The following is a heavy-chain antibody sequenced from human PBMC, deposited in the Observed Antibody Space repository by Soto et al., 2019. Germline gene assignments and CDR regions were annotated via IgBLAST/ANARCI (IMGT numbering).Heavy chain of an antibody. V-gene: IGHV3-30-3*01. CDR2: ISYDGSNK. CDR3: ARDGSITIFGVVPQNYYYYYGMDV. CDR1: GFTFSSYA. Sequence: HPGGSLRLSCAASGFTFSSYAMHWVRQAPGKGLEWVAVISYDGSNKYYADSVKGRFTISRDNSKNTLYLQMNSLRAEDTAVYYCARDGSITIFGVVPQNYYYYYGMDVWGQGTTVTVSS. J-gene: IGHJ6*02. D-gene: IGHD3-3*01.